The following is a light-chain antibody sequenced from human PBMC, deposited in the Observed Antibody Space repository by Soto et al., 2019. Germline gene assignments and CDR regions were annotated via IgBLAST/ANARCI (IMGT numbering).Light chain of an antibody. CDR1: SSDVDAYNY. V-gene: IGLV2-14*01. CDR3: GSYTTSSNYV. J-gene: IGLJ1*01. Sequence: QSVLTQPASVSGSPGQSITISCTGTSSDVDAYNYVSWYQQHPGKAPKLMIYDVSNQPSGVSNRFPGSKSGNTASLTISGLQAEDEADYYCGSYTTSSNYVFGTGTKVTV. CDR2: DVS.